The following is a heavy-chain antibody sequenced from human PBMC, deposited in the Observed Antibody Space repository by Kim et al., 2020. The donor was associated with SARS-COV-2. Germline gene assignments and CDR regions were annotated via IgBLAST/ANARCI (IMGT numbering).Heavy chain of an antibody. CDR2: ITKDGGYK. D-gene: IGHD6-13*01. CDR1: GFTFSDYG. Sequence: GGSLRLSCVASGFTFSDYGMHWVRQAPGKGLEWVAVITKDGGYKYYANSVKGRFLISRDNSKNTLYLHLDSLTAEDTAIYYCAKPQSPGIAAAGSQWGQGTLVTVSS. J-gene: IGHJ4*02. CDR3: AKPQSPGIAAAGSQ. V-gene: IGHV3-30*18.